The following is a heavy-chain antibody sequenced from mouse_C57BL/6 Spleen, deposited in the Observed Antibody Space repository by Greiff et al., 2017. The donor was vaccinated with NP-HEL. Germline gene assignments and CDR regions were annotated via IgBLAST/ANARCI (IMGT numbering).Heavy chain of an antibody. Sequence: EVNVVESGGGLVQSGRSLRLSCATSGFTFSDFYMEWVRQAPGKGLEWIAASRNKANDYTTEYSASVKGRFIVSRDTSQSILYLQMNALRAEDTAIYYCARDDYDDGWFAYWGQGTLVTVSA. D-gene: IGHD2-4*01. CDR1: GFTFSDFY. J-gene: IGHJ3*01. V-gene: IGHV7-1*01. CDR3: ARDDYDDGWFAY. CDR2: SRNKANDYTT.